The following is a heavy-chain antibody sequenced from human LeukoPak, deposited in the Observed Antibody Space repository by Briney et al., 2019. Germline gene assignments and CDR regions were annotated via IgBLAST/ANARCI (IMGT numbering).Heavy chain of an antibody. D-gene: IGHD6-6*01. V-gene: IGHV4-34*01. CDR2: INQSGST. Sequence: SETLSLTCAVYDESFSGHYWSWIRQPPGRRLEWIGEINQSGSTNYNPSLKSRVTISVDTSKNQFSLKLSSVTAADMAVYYCARGSWQLAEEVYWGQGTLVTVSS. CDR3: ARGSWQLAEEVY. CDR1: DESFSGHY. J-gene: IGHJ4*02.